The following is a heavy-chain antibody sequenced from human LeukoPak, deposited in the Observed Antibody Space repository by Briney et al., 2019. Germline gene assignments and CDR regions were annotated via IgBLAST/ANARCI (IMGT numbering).Heavy chain of an antibody. CDR2: ISWNSGSI. CDR1: GFTFDDYA. V-gene: IGHV3-9*01. J-gene: IGHJ4*02. Sequence: GGSLRLSCAASGFTFDDYAMHWVRQAPGKGLEWVSGISWNSGSIGYADSVKGRFTISRDNAKNSLYLQMNSLRAEDTALYYRAKDSVDILTGPDYWGQGTLVTVSS. CDR3: AKDSVDILTGPDY. D-gene: IGHD3-9*01.